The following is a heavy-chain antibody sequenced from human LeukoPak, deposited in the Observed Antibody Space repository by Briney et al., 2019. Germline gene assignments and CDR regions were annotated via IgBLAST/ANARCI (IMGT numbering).Heavy chain of an antibody. Sequence: GGSLRLSCAASGFTFSSYSMNWVRQAPGKGLEWVSSISSSSSYIYYADSVKGRFTISRDNDNHSLYLQMNSLRAEDTAVYYCARVHPDDSSGWYRFAFDIWGQGTMVTVSS. CDR2: ISSSSSYI. J-gene: IGHJ3*02. V-gene: IGHV3-21*01. CDR3: ARVHPDDSSGWYRFAFDI. D-gene: IGHD6-19*01. CDR1: GFTFSSYS.